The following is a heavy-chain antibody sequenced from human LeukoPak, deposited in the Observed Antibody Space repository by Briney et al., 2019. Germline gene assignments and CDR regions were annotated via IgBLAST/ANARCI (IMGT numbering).Heavy chain of an antibody. D-gene: IGHD2-21*02. J-gene: IGHJ4*02. CDR1: GFTFSSYA. CDR2: ISGSGGST. Sequence: GGSLRLSCAASGFTFSSYAMSWVRQAPGKGLEWVSAISGSGGSTYYADSVKGRFTISRDNSKNTLYLQMNSLRAEDTAVYYCAKEFDCAGDCYPDQGFDYWGQGTLVTVSS. V-gene: IGHV3-23*01. CDR3: AKEFDCAGDCYPDQGFDY.